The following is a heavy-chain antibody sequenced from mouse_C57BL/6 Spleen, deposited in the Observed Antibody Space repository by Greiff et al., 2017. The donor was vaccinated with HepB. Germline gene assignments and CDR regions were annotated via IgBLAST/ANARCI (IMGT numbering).Heavy chain of an antibody. CDR1: GFSLTSYG. CDR2: IWSGGST. V-gene: IGHV2-2*01. Sequence: VKLMESGPGLVQPSQSLSITCTVSGFSLTSYGVHWVRQSPGKGLEWLGVIWSGGSTDYNAAFISRLSISKDNSKSQVFFKMNSLQADDTAIYYCATIDDGPFFDYWGQGTTLTVSS. D-gene: IGHD2-3*01. J-gene: IGHJ2*01. CDR3: ATIDDGPFFDY.